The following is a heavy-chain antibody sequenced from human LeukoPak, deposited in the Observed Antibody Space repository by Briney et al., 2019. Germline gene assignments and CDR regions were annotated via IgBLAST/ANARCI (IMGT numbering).Heavy chain of an antibody. CDR2: ISYDGSNK. Sequence: GRSLRLSCAASGFTFSSYAMHWVRQAPGKGLEWVAVISYDGSNKYYADSVKGRFTISRDNSKNTLYLQMNSLRAEDTAVYYCAKGRTRTGTTTPPFGYWGQGTLVTVSS. V-gene: IGHV3-30-3*01. D-gene: IGHD1-1*01. CDR1: GFTFSSYA. CDR3: AKGRTRTGTTTPPFGY. J-gene: IGHJ4*02.